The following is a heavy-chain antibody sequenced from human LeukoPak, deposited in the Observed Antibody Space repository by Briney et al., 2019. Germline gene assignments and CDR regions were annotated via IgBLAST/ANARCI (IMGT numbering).Heavy chain of an antibody. D-gene: IGHD1-26*01. J-gene: IGHJ3*02. Sequence: GGSLRLSCAASGFTFSSYGMHWVRQAPGKGLEWVAVISYDGSNKYYADSVKGRFTISRDNSKNTLYLQMNSLRAEDTAVYYCAKDTRELDAFDTWGQGTMVTVSS. CDR1: GFTFSSYG. CDR3: AKDTRELDAFDT. CDR2: ISYDGSNK. V-gene: IGHV3-30*18.